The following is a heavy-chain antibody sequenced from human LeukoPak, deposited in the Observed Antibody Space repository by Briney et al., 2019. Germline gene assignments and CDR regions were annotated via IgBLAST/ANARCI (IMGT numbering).Heavy chain of an antibody. D-gene: IGHD3-10*01. V-gene: IGHV4-59*12. CDR3: ARAEGGATMVRGEDY. Sequence: SETLSLTCTVSGGSLSSYYWSWIRQPPGKGLEWIGYIYYSGSTNYNPSLKSRVTISVDTSKNQFSLKLSSVTAADTAVYYCARAEGGATMVRGEDYWGQGTLVTVSS. CDR1: GGSLSSYY. CDR2: IYYSGST. J-gene: IGHJ4*02.